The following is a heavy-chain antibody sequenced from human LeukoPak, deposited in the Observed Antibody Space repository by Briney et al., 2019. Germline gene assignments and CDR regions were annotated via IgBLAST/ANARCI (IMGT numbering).Heavy chain of an antibody. CDR1: GFNFNAAW. D-gene: IGHD3-10*01. V-gene: IGHV3-7*01. CDR3: ARSGELLPPQYYFDY. CDR2: IKQDGSEK. Sequence: GGSLRLSCATSGFNFNAAWMSWVRQAPGKGLEWVANIKQDGSEKYYVDSVKGRFTISRDNAKNSLYLQMNSLRAEDTAVYYCARSGELLPPQYYFDYWGQGTLVTVSS. J-gene: IGHJ4*02.